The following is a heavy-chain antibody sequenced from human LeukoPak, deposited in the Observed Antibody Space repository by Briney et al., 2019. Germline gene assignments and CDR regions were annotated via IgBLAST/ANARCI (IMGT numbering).Heavy chain of an antibody. D-gene: IGHD6-13*01. CDR2: IFTSGST. CDR3: ARAGDSWYYYYGMDV. J-gene: IGHJ6*02. V-gene: IGHV4-4*07. CDR1: GGSISSSY. Sequence: SETLSLTCTVSGGSISSSYWSCIRQPAGKGLEWIGRIFTSGSTNYNPSLKSRVTMSVDTSKNQFSLKLSSVTAADTAVYYCARAGDSWYYYYGMDVWGQGTTVTVSS.